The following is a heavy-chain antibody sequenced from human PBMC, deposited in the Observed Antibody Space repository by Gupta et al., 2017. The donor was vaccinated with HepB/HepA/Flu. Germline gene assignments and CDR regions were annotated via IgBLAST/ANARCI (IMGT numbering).Heavy chain of an antibody. CDR1: GYTFTSYD. V-gene: IGHV1-8*01. D-gene: IGHD3-3*01. CDR2: MNPNSGNT. CDR3: ALTIFGPWGGYYGMDV. J-gene: IGHJ6*02. Sequence: QVQLVQSGAEVKKPGASVKVSCKASGYTFTSYDINWVRQATGQGLEWMGWMNPNSGNTGYAQKFQGRVTMTRNTSISTAYMELSSLRSEDTAVYYCALTIFGPWGGYYGMDVWGQGTTVTVSS.